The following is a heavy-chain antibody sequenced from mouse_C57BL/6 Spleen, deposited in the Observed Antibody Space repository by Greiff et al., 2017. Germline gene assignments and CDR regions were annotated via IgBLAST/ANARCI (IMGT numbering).Heavy chain of an antibody. Sequence: EVKVVESGPVLVKPGASVKMSCKASGYTFTDYYMNWVKQSHGKSLEWIGVINPYNGGTSYNQKFKGKATLTVDKSSSTAYMELNSLTSEDSAVYYCARSPFTTVVATDYFDYWGQGTTLTVSS. V-gene: IGHV1-19*01. J-gene: IGHJ2*01. CDR3: ARSPFTTVVATDYFDY. CDR1: GYTFTDYY. D-gene: IGHD1-1*01. CDR2: INPYNGGT.